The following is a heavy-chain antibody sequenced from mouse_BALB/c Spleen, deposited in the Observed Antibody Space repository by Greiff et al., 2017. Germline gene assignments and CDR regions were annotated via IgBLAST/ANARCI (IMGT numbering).Heavy chain of an antibody. CDR1: GFTFSSYG. CDR2: ISSGGSYT. J-gene: IGHJ4*01. CDR3: ARGSTVVAGDAMDY. D-gene: IGHD1-1*01. Sequence: EVQVVESGGDLVKPGGSLKLSCAASGFTFSSYGMSWVRQTPDKRLEWVATISSGGSYTYYPDSVKGRFTISRDNAKNTLYLQMSSLKSEDTAMYYCARGSTVVAGDAMDYWGQGTSVTVSS. V-gene: IGHV5-6*01.